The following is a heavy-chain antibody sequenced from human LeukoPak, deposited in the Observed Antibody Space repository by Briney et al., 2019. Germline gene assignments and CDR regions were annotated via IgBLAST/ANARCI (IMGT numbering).Heavy chain of an antibody. J-gene: IGHJ4*02. V-gene: IGHV1-18*01. CDR3: ARSGLWFGELGSDY. CDR2: ISAYNGNT. D-gene: IGHD3-10*01. Sequence: ASVKVSCEASGYTFTSYGISWVRQGPGQGLEWMGWISAYNGNTNYAQKLQGRVTMTTDTSTSTAYMELRSLRSDDTAVYYCARSGLWFGELGSDYWGQGTLVTASS. CDR1: GYTFTSYG.